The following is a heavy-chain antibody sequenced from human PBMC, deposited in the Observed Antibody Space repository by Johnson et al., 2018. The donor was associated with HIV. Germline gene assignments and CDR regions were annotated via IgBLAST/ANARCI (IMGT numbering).Heavy chain of an antibody. V-gene: IGHV3-13*01. Sequence: VQLVESGGVVVQPGGSLRLSCAASGFTFDDYTMHWVRQGPGKGLQWVSGIGITGDTYYAGSVKGRFTISRDHAKNSLYLQMNSLRAEDTAVYYCAKAPYGSGIRPGAFDIWGQGTMVTVSS. D-gene: IGHD3-10*01. J-gene: IGHJ3*02. CDR3: AKAPYGSGIRPGAFDI. CDR1: GFTFDDYT. CDR2: IGITGDT.